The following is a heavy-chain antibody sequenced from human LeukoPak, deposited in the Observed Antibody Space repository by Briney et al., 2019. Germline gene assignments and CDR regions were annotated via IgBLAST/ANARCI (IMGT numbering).Heavy chain of an antibody. J-gene: IGHJ6*03. V-gene: IGHV4-4*02. CDR1: GGSISSSNW. CDR3: ARDTDFWSGSYYYYYMDV. Sequence: SETLSLTCAVSGGSISSSNWWSWVRQPPGKGLEWIGSIYHSGSTYYNPSLKSRVTISVDTSKNQFSLKLSSVTAADTAVYYCARDTDFWSGSYYYYYMDVWGKGTTVTVSS. CDR2: IYHSGST. D-gene: IGHD3-3*01.